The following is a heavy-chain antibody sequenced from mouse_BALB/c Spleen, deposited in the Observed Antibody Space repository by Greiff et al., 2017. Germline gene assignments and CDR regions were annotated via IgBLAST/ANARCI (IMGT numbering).Heavy chain of an antibody. Sequence: EVKLLESGPGLVKPSQSLSLTCSVTGYSITSGYYWNWIRQFPGNKLEWMGYISYDGSNNYNPSLKNRISITRDTSKNQFFLKLNSVTTEDTATYYCARGDGYDDGNYAMEYWGQGTSVTVTS. V-gene: IGHV3-6*02. D-gene: IGHD2-2*01. CDR3: ARGDGYDDGNYAMEY. J-gene: IGHJ4*01. CDR1: GYSITSGYY. CDR2: ISYDGSN.